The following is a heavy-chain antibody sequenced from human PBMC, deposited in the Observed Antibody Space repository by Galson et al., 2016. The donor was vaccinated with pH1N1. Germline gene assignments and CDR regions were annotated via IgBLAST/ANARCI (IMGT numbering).Heavy chain of an antibody. CDR1: GGSLSSSEYY. D-gene: IGHD2-21*02. V-gene: IGHV4-61*05. CDR2: IRYNEDG. Sequence: SETLSLTCTVSGGSLSSSEYYWAWIRQSPGTGLEWIGEIRYNEDGDRNPSLKSRVTISVDTSRNQFSLTLSSVTAADTALYYCASSIPVTALDAFDLWGQGTMVTVSS. CDR3: ASSIPVTALDAFDL. J-gene: IGHJ3*01.